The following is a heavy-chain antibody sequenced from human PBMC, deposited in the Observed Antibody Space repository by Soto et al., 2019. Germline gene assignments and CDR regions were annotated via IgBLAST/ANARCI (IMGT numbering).Heavy chain of an antibody. J-gene: IGHJ6*02. CDR2: IYYSGST. Sequence: SETLSLTCTVSGGSISSYYWSWIRQPPGKGLEWIGYIYYSGSTNYNPSLKSRVTLSVDTSKNQFSLKLSSVTAADTAVYYCASQVPARSIYYYYGMDVWGQGTTVTVSS. V-gene: IGHV4-59*08. CDR3: ASQVPARSIYYYYGMDV. D-gene: IGHD2-2*01. CDR1: GGSISSYY.